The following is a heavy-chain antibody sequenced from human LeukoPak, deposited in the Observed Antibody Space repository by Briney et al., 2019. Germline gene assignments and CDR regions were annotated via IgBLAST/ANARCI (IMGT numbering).Heavy chain of an antibody. CDR3: ARDPFYGSGSCSN. Sequence: GASVKVSCKASGYTFTSYDINWVRQATGQGLEWMGWISAYNGNTNYAQKLQGRVTMTTDTSTSTAYMELRSLRSDDTAVYYCARDPFYGSGSCSNWGQGTLVTVSS. D-gene: IGHD3-10*01. CDR1: GYTFTSYD. V-gene: IGHV1-18*01. J-gene: IGHJ4*02. CDR2: ISAYNGNT.